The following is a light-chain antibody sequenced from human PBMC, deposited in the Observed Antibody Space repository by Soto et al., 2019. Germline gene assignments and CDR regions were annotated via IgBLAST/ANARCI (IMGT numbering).Light chain of an antibody. CDR2: RNT. CDR3: QSYDNSLSASV. Sequence: QSVLTQPPSVSGAPGQRVTFSCTGSSSNIGAGFDVHWYQQLPGAAPKLLIFRNTNRPSGVPDRFSGSKSGPSASLAITGLQTEDEADYYCQSYDNSLSASVFGGGTKVTVL. J-gene: IGLJ2*01. CDR1: SSNIGAGFD. V-gene: IGLV1-40*01.